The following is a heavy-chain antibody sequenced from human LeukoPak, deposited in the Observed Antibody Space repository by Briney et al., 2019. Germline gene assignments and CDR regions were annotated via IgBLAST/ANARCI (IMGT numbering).Heavy chain of an antibody. CDR1: GGSISSYY. Sequence: SETLSLTCTGYGGSISSYYWRWIRQPPGKGLEWIGYIYYSGSTNYNPSLKSRVTISVDTSKNQFSLKLSSVTAADTAVYYCARGIQLWSIKYSYYMDVWGKGTTVTISS. CDR2: IYYSGST. D-gene: IGHD5-18*01. J-gene: IGHJ6*03. V-gene: IGHV4-59*01. CDR3: ARGIQLWSIKYSYYMDV.